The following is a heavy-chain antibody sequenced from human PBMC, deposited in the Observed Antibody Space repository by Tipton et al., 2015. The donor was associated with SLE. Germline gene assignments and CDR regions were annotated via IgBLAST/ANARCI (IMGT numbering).Heavy chain of an antibody. J-gene: IGHJ4*02. V-gene: IGHV3-11*04. CDR3: ARDRSRVAVAGYFDY. D-gene: IGHD6-19*01. CDR1: GFTFSDYY. CDR2: ISSSSSTI. Sequence: SLRLSCAASGFTFSDYYMSWIRQAPGKGLEWVSYISSSSSTIYYADSVKGRFTISRDNAKNSLYLQMNSLRAEDTAVYYCARDRSRVAVAGYFDYWGQGTLVTVSS.